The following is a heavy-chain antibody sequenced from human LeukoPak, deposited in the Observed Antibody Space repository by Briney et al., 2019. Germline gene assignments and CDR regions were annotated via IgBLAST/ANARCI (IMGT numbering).Heavy chain of an antibody. V-gene: IGHV3-30*04. CDR1: GFTIIGYA. J-gene: IGHJ5*02. D-gene: IGHD5-18*01. Sequence: GGSLRLSCAASGFTIIGYAMYWVRQAPGKGLEFVASISHDATERYRESVKGRFTISRDTSKDTVYLQMNTLRAEDSALYYCTRTGLGYRLGNGLDAWGQGTQVTVSS. CDR2: ISHDATE. CDR3: TRTGLGYRLGNGLDA.